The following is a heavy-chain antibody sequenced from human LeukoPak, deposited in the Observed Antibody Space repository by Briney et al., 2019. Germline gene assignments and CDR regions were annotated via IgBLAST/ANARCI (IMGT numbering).Heavy chain of an antibody. J-gene: IGHJ3*02. CDR2: ISSGSRRI. D-gene: IGHD1-26*01. CDR1: GFDFSKYT. CDR3: AKSRWETYAVRAFDI. Sequence: GGSLRLSCAASGFDFSKYTMSWVRQAPGKGLEWVSSISSGSRRIHYADSMRGRFTISRDNSKNALYLQMNSLRAEDTAVYYCAKSRWETYAVRAFDIWGQGTMVTVSS. V-gene: IGHV3-21*04.